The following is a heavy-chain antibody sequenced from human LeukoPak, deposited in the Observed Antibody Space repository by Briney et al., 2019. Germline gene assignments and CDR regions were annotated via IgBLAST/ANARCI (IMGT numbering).Heavy chain of an antibody. CDR2: IIPILDMA. CDR1: GVAVSSYG. Sequence: AASVKLSCKASGVAVSSYGISWVRQAPGQGPEWMGRIIPILDMADYAQNFRGRVTITADKSTRTAYMEMSSPRFEDTAVYYCARDGGWLQTQNHYYYHGLDVWGQGTTVTVSS. D-gene: IGHD5-24*01. CDR3: ARDGGWLQTQNHYYYHGLDV. J-gene: IGHJ6*02. V-gene: IGHV1-69*04.